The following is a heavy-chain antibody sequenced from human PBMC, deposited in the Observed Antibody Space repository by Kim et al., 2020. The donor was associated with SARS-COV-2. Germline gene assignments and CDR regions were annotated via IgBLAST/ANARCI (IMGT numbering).Heavy chain of an antibody. V-gene: IGHV3-49*04. CDR2: IRSKAYGGTT. CDR3: TREGDTAMVLFDY. Sequence: GGSLRLSCTASGFTFGDYAMSWVRQAPGKGLEWVGFIRSKAYGGTTEYAASVKGRFTISRDDSKSIAYLQMNSLKTEDTAVYYCTREGDTAMVLFDYWGQGTLVTVSS. J-gene: IGHJ4*02. CDR1: GFTFGDYA. D-gene: IGHD5-18*01.